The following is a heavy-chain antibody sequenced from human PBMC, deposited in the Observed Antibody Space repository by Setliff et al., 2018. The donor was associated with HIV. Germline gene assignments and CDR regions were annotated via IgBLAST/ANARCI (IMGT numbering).Heavy chain of an antibody. J-gene: IGHJ4*02. D-gene: IGHD6-19*01. CDR3: ARISFPIAVTGTGPLFDY. Sequence: ASVKVSCKTSGYTFAAKYINWARQAPGQGLEWMGWINPNSGGTNYARKFQGRVTMTRDASISTAYMELNTLKFEDTAVYYCARISFPIAVTGTGPLFDYWGQGTLGTV. CDR2: INPNSGGT. CDR1: GYTFAAKY. V-gene: IGHV1-2*02.